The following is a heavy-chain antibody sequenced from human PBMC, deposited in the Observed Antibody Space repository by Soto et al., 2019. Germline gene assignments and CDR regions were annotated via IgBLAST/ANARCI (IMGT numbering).Heavy chain of an antibody. CDR1: GGSISSSNW. Sequence: SETLSLTCAVSGGSISSSNWWSWVRQPPGKGLEWIGEIYHSGSTNYNPSLKSRVTISVDKSKNQFSLKLSSVTAADTAVYYCARATYDHYYYYGMDVWGQGTTVTVSS. CDR3: ARATYDHYYYYGMDV. CDR2: IYHSGST. V-gene: IGHV4-4*02. J-gene: IGHJ6*02. D-gene: IGHD3-3*01.